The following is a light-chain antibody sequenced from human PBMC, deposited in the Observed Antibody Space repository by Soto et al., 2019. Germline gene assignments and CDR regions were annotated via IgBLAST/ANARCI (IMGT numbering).Light chain of an antibody. Sequence: EIVLTQSPGTLHLSPGERATLSCRASQSFSSSYLAWYQQKPGQAPRLLIYRASSRATGIPARFSGSGSGKDFTLGSSRMEPEDFAGYYCQQYGSSLLTFGGGTKVAIK. CDR1: QSFSSSY. J-gene: IGKJ4*01. V-gene: IGKV3-20*01. CDR3: QQYGSSLLT. CDR2: RAS.